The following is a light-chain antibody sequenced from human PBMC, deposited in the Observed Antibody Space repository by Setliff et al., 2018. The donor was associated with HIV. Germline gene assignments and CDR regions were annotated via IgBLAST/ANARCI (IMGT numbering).Light chain of an antibody. Sequence: QSALAQPASVSGSPGQSITISCTGTSSDVGGYNYVSWYQQHPGKAPKLMIYDVSKRPSGVSNRFSGSKSGNTASLTISGLQAEYEADYYCSSYTSSSTLVFGGGTKVTVL. CDR3: SSYTSSSTLV. V-gene: IGLV2-14*01. CDR2: DVS. J-gene: IGLJ2*01. CDR1: SSDVGGYNY.